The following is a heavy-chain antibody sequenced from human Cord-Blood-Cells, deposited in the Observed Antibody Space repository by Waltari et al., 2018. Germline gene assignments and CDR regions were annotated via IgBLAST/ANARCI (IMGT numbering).Heavy chain of an antibody. D-gene: IGHD6-6*01. CDR1: GGTFSSYA. CDR2: IIPIFGTA. Sequence: QVQLVQSGAEVKKPGSSVKVSCKASGGTFSSYAISWVRQAPGQGLEWMGVIIPIFGTANYAQKFQGRVTITADKSTSTAYMELSSLRSEDTAVYYCAREYEYSSSYYYYGMDVWGQGTTVTVSS. J-gene: IGHJ6*02. CDR3: AREYEYSSSYYYYGMDV. V-gene: IGHV1-69*14.